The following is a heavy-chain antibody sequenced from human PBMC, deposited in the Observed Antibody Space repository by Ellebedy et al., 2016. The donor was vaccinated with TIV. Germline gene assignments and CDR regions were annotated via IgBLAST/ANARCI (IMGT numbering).Heavy chain of an antibody. CDR2: INRDGSSA. J-gene: IGHJ4*02. Sequence: GESLKISCAASGFTFSNYWIHWVRQAPGKGLVWLSRINRDGSSANYADSVKGRLSISRDNSKNTLYVQMNSLRAEATAVYYCARGGRDQWLIDYWGQGTLVTVSS. V-gene: IGHV3-74*01. D-gene: IGHD6-19*01. CDR1: GFTFSNYW. CDR3: ARGGRDQWLIDY.